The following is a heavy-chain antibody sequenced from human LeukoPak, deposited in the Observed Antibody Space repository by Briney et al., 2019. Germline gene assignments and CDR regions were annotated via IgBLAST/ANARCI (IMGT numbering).Heavy chain of an antibody. CDR2: INGDGNNV. CDR1: GFTFNNYW. Sequence: GGSLRLSSAASGFTFNNYWLHWVRQVPGKGLMWVSRINGDGNNVNYADSVKGRFTISRDNAKNTLHLQMNSLRAEDTAVYYCAAGPAGNGHLSSYWGQGTRVTVSS. J-gene: IGHJ4*02. CDR3: AAGPAGNGHLSSY. V-gene: IGHV3-74*01. D-gene: IGHD1-1*01.